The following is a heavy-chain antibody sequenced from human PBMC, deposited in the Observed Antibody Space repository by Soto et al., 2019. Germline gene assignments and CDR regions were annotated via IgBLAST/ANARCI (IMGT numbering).Heavy chain of an antibody. CDR3: ARHLAGSSGRSFALEM. CDR1: VYRLIDSY. V-gene: IGHV5-51*01. Sequence: LKMSCDGSVYRLIDSYICLVLQIPGKGLEWMGIIYPRASDPRYSPSFQGQVTISADESISTAYLQWSSLKASDTAIYYCARHLAGSSGRSFALEMWGQGTMVTVSS. J-gene: IGHJ3*02. CDR2: IYPRASDP. D-gene: IGHD1-26*01.